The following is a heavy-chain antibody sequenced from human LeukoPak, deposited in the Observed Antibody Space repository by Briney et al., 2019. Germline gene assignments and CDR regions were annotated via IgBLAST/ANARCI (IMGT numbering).Heavy chain of an antibody. D-gene: IGHD6-13*01. V-gene: IGHV4-39*01. CDR3: ARPAAGSPLYYFDY. CDR2: IYYSGST. CDR1: GGSISSSSYY. Sequence: SETLSLTCTVSGGSISSSSYYWGWIRQPPGKGLEWIGSIYYSGSTYYNPSLKSRVTISVDTSKNQFSLKLSSVTAADTAVYYCARPAAGSPLYYFDYWGQGTLVTVSS. J-gene: IGHJ4*02.